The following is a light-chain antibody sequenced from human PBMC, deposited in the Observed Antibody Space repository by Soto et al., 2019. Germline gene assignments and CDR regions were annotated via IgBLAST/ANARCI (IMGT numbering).Light chain of an antibody. CDR1: QNISIY. V-gene: IGKV1-39*01. J-gene: IGKJ3*01. CDR3: QQSSSTPPFT. Sequence: DIQMTQSPSSLSASVEDRVTITCRASQNISIYLNWYQQKPGKAPKLLIYTVSNLQSGVPSRFSADGSGTDFTLTISSLQPEDFATYYCQQSSSTPPFTFGPGTKVDIK. CDR2: TVS.